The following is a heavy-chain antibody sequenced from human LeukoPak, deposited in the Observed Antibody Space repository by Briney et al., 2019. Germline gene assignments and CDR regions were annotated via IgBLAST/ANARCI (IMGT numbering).Heavy chain of an antibody. CDR2: MNPNSGNT. D-gene: IGHD4-17*01. J-gene: IGHJ4*02. Sequence: GASVKVSCKASGYTFTSYYMHWVRQATGQGLEWMGWMNPNSGNTGYAQKFQGRVTMTRNTSISTAYMELSSLRSEDTAVYYCARGGIYGDLSDYWGQGTLVTVSS. CDR1: GYTFTSYY. CDR3: ARGGIYGDLSDY. V-gene: IGHV1-8*02.